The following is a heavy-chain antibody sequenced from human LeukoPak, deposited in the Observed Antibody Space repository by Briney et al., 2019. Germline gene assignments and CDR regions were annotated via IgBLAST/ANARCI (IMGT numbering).Heavy chain of an antibody. CDR3: TTDRRAYYDFWSGYSALYYYYGMDV. CDR1: GSMFRNYW. J-gene: IGHJ6*02. V-gene: IGHV3-15*01. CDR2: IKSKTDGGTT. D-gene: IGHD3-3*01. Sequence: PGGSLRLSCVVSGSMFRNYWMSWLRQAPGKGLEWVGRIKSKTDGGTTDYAAPVKGRFTISRDDSKNTQYLQMNSLKTEDTAVYYCTTDRRAYYDFWSGYSALYYYYGMDVWGQGTTVTVSS.